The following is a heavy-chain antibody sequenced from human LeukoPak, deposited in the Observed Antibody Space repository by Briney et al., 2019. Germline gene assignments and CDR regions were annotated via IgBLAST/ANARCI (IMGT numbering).Heavy chain of an antibody. J-gene: IGHJ6*03. V-gene: IGHV3-23*01. CDR3: AKTVTMYYYYYYMDV. Sequence: GGSLRLSCAASGFTFNSYWMSWVRQAPGKGLEWVSAISGSGGSTYYADSVKGRFTISRDNSKNTLYLQMNSLRAEDTAVYYCAKTVTMYYYYYYMDVWGKGTTVTVSS. CDR2: ISGSGGST. D-gene: IGHD4-11*01. CDR1: GFTFNSYW.